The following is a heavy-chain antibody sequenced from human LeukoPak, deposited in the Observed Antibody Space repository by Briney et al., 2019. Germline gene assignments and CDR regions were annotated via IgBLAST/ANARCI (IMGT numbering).Heavy chain of an antibody. D-gene: IGHD3-10*01. J-gene: IGHJ6*02. CDR3: ARDISPPSGSYRNGMDV. CDR2: MNPNSGNT. Sequence: GASVKVSCKASGYTFTSYDINWVRQATGQGPEWMGWMNPNSGNTGYAQKFQGRVTMTRNTSISTAYMELSSLRSEDTAVYYCARDISPPSGSYRNGMDVWGQGTTVTVSS. CDR1: GYTFTSYD. V-gene: IGHV1-8*01.